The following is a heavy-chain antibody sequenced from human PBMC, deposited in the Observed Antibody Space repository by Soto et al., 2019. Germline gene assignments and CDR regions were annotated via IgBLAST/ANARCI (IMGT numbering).Heavy chain of an antibody. V-gene: IGHV3-23*01. CDR3: AKESSCDSGDRRGYYRRRDEN. Sequence: EVQLLESGGGLLQPGGSLRLSCAASGFTFSNYAMSCVRQAPGKGLEWVSAISGSGGSTYYADSLKGRFTISSDNCKCTLYLHMMRLRAEDTAVYYCAKESSCDSGDRRGYYRRRDENWGHGTLAPVSS. CDR1: GFTFSNYA. D-gene: IGHD3-22*01. CDR2: ISGSGGST. J-gene: IGHJ4*01.